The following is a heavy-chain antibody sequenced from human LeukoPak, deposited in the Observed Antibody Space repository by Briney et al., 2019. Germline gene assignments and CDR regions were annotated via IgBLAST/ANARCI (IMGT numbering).Heavy chain of an antibody. D-gene: IGHD4-17*01. Sequence: SETLSLTCAVYGGSFSGYYWSWIRQPPGKGLEWIGEINHSGSTNYNPSLKSRVTISVDTSKNQFSLKLSSVTAADTAVYYWARFDYGDYWYYFDYWGQGTLVTVSS. CDR1: GGSFSGYY. V-gene: IGHV4-34*01. J-gene: IGHJ4*02. CDR3: ARFDYGDYWYYFDY. CDR2: INHSGST.